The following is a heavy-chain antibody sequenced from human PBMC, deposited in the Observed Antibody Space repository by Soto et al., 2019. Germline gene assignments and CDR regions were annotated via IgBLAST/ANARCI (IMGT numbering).Heavy chain of an antibody. D-gene: IGHD3-10*01. CDR1: GFTFSNAW. J-gene: IGHJ4*02. Sequence: EVQLVESGGGLVKPGVSLRLSCAASGFTFSNAWMSWVRQAPGKGLEWVGRIKSKSDGETTDYAAPVKGRFTISRDDSKNMLYLQMNSLKTEDTAVYYCTTETTYYYGSGKEGYFDYWGQGTLVTVSS. CDR2: IKSKSDGETT. CDR3: TTETTYYYGSGKEGYFDY. V-gene: IGHV3-15*01.